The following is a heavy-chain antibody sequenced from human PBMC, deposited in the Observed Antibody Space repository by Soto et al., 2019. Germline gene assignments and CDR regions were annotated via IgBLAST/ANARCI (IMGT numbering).Heavy chain of an antibody. J-gene: IGHJ3*02. CDR1: SYTFTSYA. Sequence: QVQLVQSGAEVKKPGSSVKVSCKASSYTFTSYAMHWVRQAPGQRLEWMGWINAGNGNTRYSQKFQGRVTITRDTSASTADMELSSLRSEDTAVYYCAREDPGAFDIWGQGAMVTVSS. CDR2: INAGNGNT. CDR3: AREDPGAFDI. V-gene: IGHV1-3*01.